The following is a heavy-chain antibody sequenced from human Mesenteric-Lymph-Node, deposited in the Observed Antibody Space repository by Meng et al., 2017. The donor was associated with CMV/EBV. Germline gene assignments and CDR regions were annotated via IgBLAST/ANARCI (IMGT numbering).Heavy chain of an antibody. V-gene: IGHV4-34*01. J-gene: IGHJ4*02. D-gene: IGHD5-18*01. CDR3: ARNLYLTPGGSYADY. CDR2: INPSGST. Sequence: SETLSLTCAVYGGYFSGYYWSWIRQPPGKGLEWIGEINPSGSTNYNPPLESRFTISVDTSKNQFSLKVSSVTAADTAVYYCARNLYLTPGGSYADYWGQGTLVTVSS. CDR1: GGYFSGYY.